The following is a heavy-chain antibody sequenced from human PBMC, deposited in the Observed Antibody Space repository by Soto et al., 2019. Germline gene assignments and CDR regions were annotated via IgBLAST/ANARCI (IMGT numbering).Heavy chain of an antibody. CDR3: VRGYDTIFSNWFDP. CDR1: GGSISSGDYY. V-gene: IGHV4-30-4*01. Sequence: SETLSLTCTVSGGSISSGDYYWSWIRQPPGKGLEWIGYIYYSGSTYYNPSLKSRVTISVDTSKNQFSLKLSSVTAADTAVYYCVRGYDTIFSNWFDPWGQGTLVTVSS. J-gene: IGHJ5*02. D-gene: IGHD3-9*01. CDR2: IYYSGST.